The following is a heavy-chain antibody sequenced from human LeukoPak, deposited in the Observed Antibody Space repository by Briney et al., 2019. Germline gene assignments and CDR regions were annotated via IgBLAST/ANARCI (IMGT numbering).Heavy chain of an antibody. CDR2: IYYSGST. CDR1: GGSISSSSYY. D-gene: IGHD2-21*02. Sequence: SETLSLTCTVSGGSISSSSYYWGWIRQPPGKGLEWSGSIYYSGSTYYNPSLKSRVTISVDTSKNQFSLKLSSVTAADTAVYYCARRGQYCGGDCYSPFAFDYWGQGTLVTVSS. V-gene: IGHV4-39*07. CDR3: ARRGQYCGGDCYSPFAFDY. J-gene: IGHJ4*02.